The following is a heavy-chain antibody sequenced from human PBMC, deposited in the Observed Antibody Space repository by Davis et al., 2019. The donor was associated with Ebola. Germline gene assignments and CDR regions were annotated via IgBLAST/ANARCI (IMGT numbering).Heavy chain of an antibody. V-gene: IGHV3-23*01. CDR1: GFTFSSYA. CDR2: ISGSGGST. Sequence: GESLKISCAASGFTFSSYAMSWVRQAPGKGLEWVSAISGSGGSTYYADSVKGRFTISRDNSKNTLYLQMNSLRAEDTAVYYCAKGPGYCSSTSCYMGYFQHWGQGTLVTVSS. CDR3: AKGPGYCSSTSCYMGYFQH. D-gene: IGHD2-2*02. J-gene: IGHJ1*01.